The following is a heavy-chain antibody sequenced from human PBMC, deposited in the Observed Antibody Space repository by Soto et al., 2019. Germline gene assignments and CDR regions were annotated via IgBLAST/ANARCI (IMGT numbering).Heavy chain of an antibody. V-gene: IGHV1-3*01. Sequence: ASVKVSCKASGYSFTSYDINWVRQAPGQRLEWMGWINAGNGNTKYSQKFQGRVTITRDTSASTAYMELSSLRSEDTAVYYCLRDAFDIWGQGTMVTVSS. CDR3: LRDAFDI. J-gene: IGHJ3*02. CDR2: INAGNGNT. CDR1: GYSFTSYD.